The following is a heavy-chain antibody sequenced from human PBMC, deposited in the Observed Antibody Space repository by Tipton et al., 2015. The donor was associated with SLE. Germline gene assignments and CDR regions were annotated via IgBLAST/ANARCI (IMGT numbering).Heavy chain of an antibody. J-gene: IGHJ3*02. CDR2: IFHSGST. CDR1: GGSISSSNW. CDR3: VRDGAGDAFDI. Sequence: TLSLTCAVSGGSISSSNWWSWVRQPPGKGLEWIGEIFHSGSTNYNPSLKSRVTISVDKYKNQFSLKLNYVTAADTAVYYCVRDGAGDAFDIWGQGTMVTVSS. D-gene: IGHD1-26*01. V-gene: IGHV4-4*02.